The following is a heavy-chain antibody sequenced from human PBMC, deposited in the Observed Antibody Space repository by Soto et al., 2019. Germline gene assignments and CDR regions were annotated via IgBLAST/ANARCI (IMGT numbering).Heavy chain of an antibody. CDR3: SRAGTVLLVPEDKHVDQHGMDL. J-gene: IGHJ6*02. CDR1: GYMFTNYF. V-gene: IGHV1-46*01. D-gene: IGHD2-2*01. Sequence: LVQSGAEVKQPGASVKISCTASGYMFTNYFFHWVRLAPGQGLQWKAIFNPSFGSSGTAQKFLGRGSRSTDTCPNTVLTGERTLRLQGTGVYSCSRAGTVLLVPEDKHVDQHGMDLWGQGTTVIVS. CDR2: FNPSFGSS.